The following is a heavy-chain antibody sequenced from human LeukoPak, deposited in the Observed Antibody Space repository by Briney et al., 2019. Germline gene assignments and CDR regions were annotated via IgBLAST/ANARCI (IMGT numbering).Heavy chain of an antibody. D-gene: IGHD1-26*01. V-gene: IGHV3-73*01. Sequence: GGSLRLSCAASGFTFSGSAMHWVRQASGKGLEWVGRIRSKANSYATAYAASVKGRFTISRDDSKNAAYLQMNSLRTEDTAVYYCTRNSGSYEYWGQGTLVTVSS. CDR1: GFTFSGSA. CDR3: TRNSGSYEY. CDR2: IRSKANSYAT. J-gene: IGHJ4*02.